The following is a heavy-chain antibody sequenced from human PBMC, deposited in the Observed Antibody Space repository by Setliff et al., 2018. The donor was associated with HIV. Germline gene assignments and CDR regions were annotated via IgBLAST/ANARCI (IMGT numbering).Heavy chain of an antibody. Sequence: GASVKVSCKASGGTFSSYAISWVRQAPGQGLEWMGGIIPMFGTGFYAQKFQGRVTITTDESRSTAYMELSSLSSEDTAVFYCARVGHSSSYHYYGMDVWGQGTTVTVSS. V-gene: IGHV1-69*05. CDR1: GGTFSSYA. CDR3: ARVGHSSSYHYYGMDV. CDR2: IIPMFGTG. D-gene: IGHD6-13*01. J-gene: IGHJ6*02.